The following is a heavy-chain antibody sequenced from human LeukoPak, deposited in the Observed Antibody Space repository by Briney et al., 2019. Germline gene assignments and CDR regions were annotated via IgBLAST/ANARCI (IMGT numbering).Heavy chain of an antibody. Sequence: ASVKVSCKASGYTFTGYYMHCVRQAPGQGLEWMGWINPNSGGTNYAQKFQGRVTMTRDTSISTAYMELSRLRSDDTAVYYCASAPAVDIWIFDYWGQGTLVTVSS. CDR2: INPNSGGT. CDR1: GYTFTGYY. D-gene: IGHD2-2*03. CDR3: ASAPAVDIWIFDY. V-gene: IGHV1-2*02. J-gene: IGHJ4*02.